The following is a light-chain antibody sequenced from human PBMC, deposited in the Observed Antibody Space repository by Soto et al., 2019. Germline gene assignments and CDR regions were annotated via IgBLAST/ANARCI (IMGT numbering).Light chain of an antibody. J-gene: IGKJ2*01. CDR2: SAS. Sequence: DIQRTQSPSSCSESLGDRATFTCRASRGIRDALGWYQQKPGKVPKRLIYSASSLQNGVPSRFSGSGSETVFTLTISSLQPEDFATYFCLQHSDYPFTFGQGTRLEI. V-gene: IGKV1-17*01. CDR3: LQHSDYPFT. CDR1: RGIRDA.